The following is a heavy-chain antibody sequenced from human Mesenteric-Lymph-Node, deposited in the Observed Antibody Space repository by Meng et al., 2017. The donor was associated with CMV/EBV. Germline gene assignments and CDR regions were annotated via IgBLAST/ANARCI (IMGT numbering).Heavy chain of an antibody. J-gene: IGHJ4*02. V-gene: IGHV3-23*01. CDR1: GFTFSSYA. Sequence: GESLKISCAASGFTFSSYAMGWVRQAPGKGLEWVSAISGSGGSTYYADSVKGRFTISRDNSKNTLYLQMNSLRAEDTAVYYCAKDRLAWGSYRGLFDYWGQGTLVTVSS. CDR2: ISGSGGST. CDR3: AKDRLAWGSYRGLFDY. D-gene: IGHD1-26*01.